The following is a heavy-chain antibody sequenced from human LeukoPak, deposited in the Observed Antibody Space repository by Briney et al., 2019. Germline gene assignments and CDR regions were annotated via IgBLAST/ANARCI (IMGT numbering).Heavy chain of an antibody. CDR2: IYYSGST. CDR3: ARDSPDYCSGGSCYGS. V-gene: IGHV4-39*07. Sequence: SETLSLTCTVSGGSISSSSYYWGWIRQPPGKGLEWIGSIYYSGSTYYNPSLKSRVTISVDTSKNQFSLKLSSVTAADTAVYYCARDSPDYCSGGSCYGSWGQGTLVTVSS. J-gene: IGHJ5*02. CDR1: GGSISSSSYY. D-gene: IGHD2-15*01.